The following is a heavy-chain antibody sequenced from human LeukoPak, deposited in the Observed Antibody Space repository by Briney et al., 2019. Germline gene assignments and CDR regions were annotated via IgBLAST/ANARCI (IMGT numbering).Heavy chain of an antibody. CDR2: INPRGGST. D-gene: IGHD5-18*01. CDR3: ARFGGYSYED. CDR1: GYSFTNYC. Sequence: ASVKVSCKASGYSFTNYCMHWVRQAPGQGLEWMGIINPRGGSTTYAQKFQGRVTMTRDTSTSTVYMELSSLRSDDTAVYYCARFGGYSYEDWGQGTLVTVSS. J-gene: IGHJ4*02. V-gene: IGHV1-46*01.